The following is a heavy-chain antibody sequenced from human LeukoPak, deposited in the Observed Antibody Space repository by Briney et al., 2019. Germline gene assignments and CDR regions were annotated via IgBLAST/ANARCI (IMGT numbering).Heavy chain of an antibody. V-gene: IGHV3-23*01. CDR1: GFTFSTYA. J-gene: IGHJ4*02. CDR3: ARESRGTGGTTAFDC. CDR2: INAGGVGT. D-gene: IGHD1-1*01. Sequence: GGSLRLSCAASGFTFSTYAMSWVRQAPGKGLEWVAAINAGGVGTYNPNSARGRFTISRDNSKNTVYLQMNSLRVEDTAVYYCARESRGTGGTTAFDCWGQGTLVTVSS.